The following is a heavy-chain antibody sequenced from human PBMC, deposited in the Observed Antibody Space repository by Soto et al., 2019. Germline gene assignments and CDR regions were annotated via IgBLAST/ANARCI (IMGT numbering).Heavy chain of an antibody. CDR2: INHSGST. Sequence: SETLSLTCAVYGGSFSGYYWSWIRQPPGKGLEWFGEINHSGSTNYNPSLKSRVTISVDTSKNYFSLKLSSVTAADTAVYYCARGPTRAGSRRGPWFDPWGQGTLVTVSS. CDR1: GGSFSGYY. V-gene: IGHV4-34*01. J-gene: IGHJ5*02. D-gene: IGHD6-13*01. CDR3: ARGPTRAGSRRGPWFDP.